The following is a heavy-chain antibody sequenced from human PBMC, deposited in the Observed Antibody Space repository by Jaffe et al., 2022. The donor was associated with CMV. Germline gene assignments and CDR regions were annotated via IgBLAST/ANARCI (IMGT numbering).Heavy chain of an antibody. CDR3: AKVGPRYNWKTWQLDY. V-gene: IGHV3-23*01. D-gene: IGHD1-20*01. Sequence: EVQLLESGGGLVQPGGSLRLSCAASGFTFSSYAMSWVRQAPGKGLEWVSAISGSGGSTYYADSVKGRFTISRDNSKNTLYLQMNSLRAEDTAVYYCAKVGPRYNWKTWQLDYWGQGTLVTVSS. J-gene: IGHJ4*02. CDR1: GFTFSSYA. CDR2: ISGSGGST.